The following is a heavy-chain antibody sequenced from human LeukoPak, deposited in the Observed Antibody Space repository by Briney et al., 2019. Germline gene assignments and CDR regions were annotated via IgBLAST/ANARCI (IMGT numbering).Heavy chain of an antibody. CDR2: IYYSGST. CDR1: GGSISSGGYY. Sequence: SQTLSLTCTVSGGSISSGGYYWSWIRQHPGKGMEWIGYIYYSGSTYYNPSLKSRVTIPVDTSKNQFSLKLSSVTATDTAVYYCARVGAGRRGYCSGGSCLGDPRLNAFYYFDYWGQGTLVTVSS. V-gene: IGHV4-31*03. CDR3: ARVGAGRRGYCSGGSCLGDPRLNAFYYFDY. J-gene: IGHJ4*02. D-gene: IGHD2-15*01.